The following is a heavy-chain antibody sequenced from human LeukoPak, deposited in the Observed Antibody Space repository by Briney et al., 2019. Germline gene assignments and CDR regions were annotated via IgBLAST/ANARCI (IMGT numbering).Heavy chain of an antibody. Sequence: GASVKVSCKAAGYTFTGNYIHWARQAPGQGLEWMAWINPNSGDTRYVENFQGRVTVTRDTSITTAYMELSLLTSDDTAVYYCARDRGGNSFDYWGQGPLVTVSS. CDR2: INPNSGDT. CDR1: GYTFTGNY. CDR3: ARDRGGNSFDY. D-gene: IGHD4-23*01. J-gene: IGHJ4*02. V-gene: IGHV1-2*02.